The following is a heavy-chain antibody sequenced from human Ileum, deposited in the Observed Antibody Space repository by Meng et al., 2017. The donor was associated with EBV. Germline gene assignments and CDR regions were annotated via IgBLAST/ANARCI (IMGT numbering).Heavy chain of an antibody. V-gene: IGHV1-2*06. J-gene: IGHJ4*02. CDR1: GYSFTRYY. CDR3: AVGYYGSGTSYD. D-gene: IGHD3-10*01. CDR2: IAPNSGDT. Sequence: QVQLGESGAEAKKPGDSVKVSCRASGYSFTRYYMHWVRQAPGQGLEWMGRIAPNSGDTNYAQKFQGRVITTRDESITTVYMDLSGLTSDDTAVYYCAVGYYGSGTSYDWGQGTLVTVSS.